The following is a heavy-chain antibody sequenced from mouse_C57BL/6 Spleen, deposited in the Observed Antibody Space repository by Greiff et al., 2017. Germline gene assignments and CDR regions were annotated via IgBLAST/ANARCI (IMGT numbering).Heavy chain of an antibody. CDR3: AGDSSGYYYAMDY. CDR2: IWSGGRT. CDR1: GFSLTSYG. V-gene: IGHV2-2*01. D-gene: IGHD3-2*02. J-gene: IGHJ4*01. Sequence: QVHVKQSGPGLVQPSQSLSITCTVSGFSLTSYGVHWVRQSPGKGLEWLGVIWSGGRTDYNAAFISRLSISKNNSKGQFFCKLNRLQSDDTAIYYCAGDSSGYYYAMDYWGQGTSVTVSS.